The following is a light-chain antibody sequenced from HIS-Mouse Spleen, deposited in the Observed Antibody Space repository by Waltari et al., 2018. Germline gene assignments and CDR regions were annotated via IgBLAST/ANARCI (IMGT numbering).Light chain of an antibody. Sequence: IQITQSPSSRSASVGDRVTITCQASQDISNYLNWYQQKPGKAPKLLIYDASNLETGVSSRFSGSGSGTDFTFTISSLQPEDIATYYCQQYDNLPLTFGGGTKVEIK. V-gene: IGKV1-33*01. CDR1: QDISNY. CDR3: QQYDNLPLT. J-gene: IGKJ4*01. CDR2: DAS.